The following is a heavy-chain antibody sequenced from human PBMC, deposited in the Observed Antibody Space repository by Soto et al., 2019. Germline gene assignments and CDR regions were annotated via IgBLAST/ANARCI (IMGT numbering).Heavy chain of an antibody. J-gene: IGHJ4*02. Sequence: QVQLVESGGGVVQPGRSLRLSCAASGFTFSSYGMHWVRQAPGKGLEWVAVIWYDGSNKYYADSVKGRFTISRDNSKNTLYLQMNSLRAEDTAVYYCAREYSSGWYHPQYWFAYGGQGTLVTVSS. CDR2: IWYDGSNK. CDR3: AREYSSGWYHPQYWFAY. CDR1: GFTFSSYG. V-gene: IGHV3-33*01. D-gene: IGHD6-19*01.